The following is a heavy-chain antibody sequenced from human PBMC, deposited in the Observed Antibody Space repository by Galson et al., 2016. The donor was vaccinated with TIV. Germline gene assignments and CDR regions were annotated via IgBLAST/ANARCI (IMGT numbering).Heavy chain of an antibody. CDR2: FDPEDGET. J-gene: IGHJ4*02. CDR3: ATDLVYYYDSSGYS. CDR1: GYTVTELS. D-gene: IGHD3-22*01. V-gene: IGHV1-24*01. Sequence: SVKVSCKVSGYTVTELSMHWVRQTPEKSLEWMGGFDPEDGETIYAQKFQGRVSMTEDTFTDTAYMELSSLVSDYTAVYYCATDLVYYYDSSGYSWGQGTLVTVSS.